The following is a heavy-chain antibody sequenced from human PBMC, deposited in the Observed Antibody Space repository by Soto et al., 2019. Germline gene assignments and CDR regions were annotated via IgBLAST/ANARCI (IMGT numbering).Heavy chain of an antibody. CDR3: ARWARRGYYYYGMDV. CDR1: GGSFSGYY. V-gene: IGHV4-34*01. J-gene: IGHJ6*02. Sequence: PSETLSLTCAVYGGSFSGYYWSWIRQPPGKGLEWIGEINHSGSTTYNPSLKSRVTISVDTSKNQFSLKLSSVTAADTAVYYCARWARRGYYYYGMDVWGQGTTVTVSS. CDR2: INHSGST.